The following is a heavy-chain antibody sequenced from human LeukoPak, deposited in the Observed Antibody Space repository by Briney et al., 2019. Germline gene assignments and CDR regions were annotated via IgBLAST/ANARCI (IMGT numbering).Heavy chain of an antibody. Sequence: SETLSLTCAVSGVSFNDYYWSWVRQTPGEGLEWIGEINHSGYTNDSPSLKSRVTLSIDTSRKQFSPNLRSVTVADTGIYYCTRVTAGHDYWGQGTLVTVSS. CDR2: INHSGYT. V-gene: IGHV4-34*01. CDR1: GVSFNDYY. J-gene: IGHJ4*02. D-gene: IGHD2-21*02. CDR3: TRVTAGHDY.